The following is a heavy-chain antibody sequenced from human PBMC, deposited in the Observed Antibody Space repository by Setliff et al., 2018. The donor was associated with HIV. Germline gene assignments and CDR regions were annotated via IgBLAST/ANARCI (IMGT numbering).Heavy chain of an antibody. V-gene: IGHV3-15*01. CDR1: GFSFSYVW. J-gene: IGHJ4*02. CDR2: IRSKANGGTT. CDR3: WGNWGNWNSCS. D-gene: IGHD1-7*01. Sequence: GGSLRLSCAVSGFSFSYVWMSWVRHAPGKWLEWVGHIRSKANGGTTEYAAHVKGRFTISIDDARDTVYLYMTSLKTEDTAMYYCWGNWGNWNSCSWGQGTLVTVSS.